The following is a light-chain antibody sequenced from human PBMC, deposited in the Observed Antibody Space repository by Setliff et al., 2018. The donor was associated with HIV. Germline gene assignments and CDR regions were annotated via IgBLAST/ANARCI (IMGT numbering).Light chain of an antibody. CDR1: SSNIGAGFD. CDR3: QSYDGSLSGYV. V-gene: IGLV1-40*01. Sequence: QSALTQPPSVSGAPGQRVTISCTGSSSNIGAGFDVHWYQQFPGTAPKLLIYSFTNRPSGVPDRFSGSKSGTSASLAIAGLQAEDEADYYCQSYDGSLSGYVFGTGTKGTVL. J-gene: IGLJ1*01. CDR2: SFT.